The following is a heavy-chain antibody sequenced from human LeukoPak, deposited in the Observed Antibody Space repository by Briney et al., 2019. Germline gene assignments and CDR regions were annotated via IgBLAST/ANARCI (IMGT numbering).Heavy chain of an antibody. V-gene: IGHV3-9*03. CDR3: ASSRWSGYINY. D-gene: IGHD5-12*01. J-gene: IGHJ4*02. CDR1: GFTFDAYA. CDR2: ISWNSGTI. Sequence: PGGSLRLSCAASGFTFDAYAMHWVRQAPGKGLEWVSGISWNSGTIVYADSVKGRFTISRDNAKNTLSLQMNSLRAEDMAVYYCASSRWSGYINYWGQGTLVTVSS.